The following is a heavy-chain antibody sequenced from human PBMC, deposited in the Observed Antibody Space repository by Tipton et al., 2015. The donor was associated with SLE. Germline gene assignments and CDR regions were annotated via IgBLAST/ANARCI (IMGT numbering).Heavy chain of an antibody. Sequence: SLRLSCAAPGFTFSDYYMSWIRQAPGKGLEWVSYISSSGSTIYYADSVKGRFTISRDNAKNSLYLQMNSLRAEDTAVYYCARAPPGIAAAEIDDAFDIWGQGTMVTVSS. CDR2: ISSSGSTI. J-gene: IGHJ3*02. CDR3: ARAPPGIAAAEIDDAFDI. D-gene: IGHD6-13*01. CDR1: GFTFSDYY. V-gene: IGHV3-11*04.